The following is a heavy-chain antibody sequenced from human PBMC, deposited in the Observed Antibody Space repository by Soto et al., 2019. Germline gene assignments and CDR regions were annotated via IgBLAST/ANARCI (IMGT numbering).Heavy chain of an antibody. CDR3: ARGFTICGGGAFVDYYYYGMDV. CDR1: GGTFSSYA. J-gene: IGHJ6*02. Sequence: QVQLVQSGAEVKKPGSSVKVSCKASGGTFSSYAISWVRQAPGQGLEWMGGIIPIFGTANYAQKFQGRVTITADESKSTAYMELSSLRSEDTAVYYCARGFTICGGGAFVDYYYYGMDVWGQGTTVTVSS. V-gene: IGHV1-69*01. D-gene: IGHD3-3*01. CDR2: IIPIFGTA.